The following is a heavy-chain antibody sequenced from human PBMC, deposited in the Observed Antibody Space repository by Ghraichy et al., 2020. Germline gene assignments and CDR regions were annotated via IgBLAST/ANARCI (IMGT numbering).Heavy chain of an antibody. CDR3: AKGLGVSVVTTRL. J-gene: IGHJ4*02. D-gene: IGHD3-16*01. CDR2: ISPSGGAT. Sequence: GGSLRLSCVASRFTFSSFVMSWVSQAPGKGLEWLSDISPSGGATFYADSVKGRFTMSRDNSKSTVFLQMNSLRAEDTATYYCAKGLGVSVVTTRLWGQGTLVSVSS. V-gene: IGHV3-23*01. CDR1: RFTFSSFV.